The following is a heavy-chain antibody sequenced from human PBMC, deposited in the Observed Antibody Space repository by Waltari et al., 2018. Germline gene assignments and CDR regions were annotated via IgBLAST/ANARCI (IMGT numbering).Heavy chain of an antibody. D-gene: IGHD3-3*01. CDR2: ISAYNGNT. J-gene: IGHJ4*02. CDR3: ARVPVLRFLEWLGGSDY. CDR1: GYTFTSYG. V-gene: IGHV1-18*01. Sequence: QVQLVQSGAEVKKPGASVKVSCKASGYTFTSYGISWVRQAPGQGLEWMGWISAYNGNTNYAQKLQGRVTMTTDTSTSTAYMELRSLRSDDTAVYYCARVPVLRFLEWLGGSDYWGQGTLVTVSS.